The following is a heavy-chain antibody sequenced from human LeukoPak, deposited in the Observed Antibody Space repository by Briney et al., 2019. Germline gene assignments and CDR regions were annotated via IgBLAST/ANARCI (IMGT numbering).Heavy chain of an antibody. D-gene: IGHD6-19*01. V-gene: IGHV1-2*02. J-gene: IGHJ4*02. CDR3: ATTFSGWYGVFDY. CDR1: GYTFTGYY. CDR2: INPNSGGT. Sequence: GASVKVSRKASGYTFTGYYMHWVRQAPGQGLEWMGWINPNSGGTNYAQKFQGRVTMTRDTSISTAYMELSRLRSDDTAVYYCATTFSGWYGVFDYWGQGTLVTVSS.